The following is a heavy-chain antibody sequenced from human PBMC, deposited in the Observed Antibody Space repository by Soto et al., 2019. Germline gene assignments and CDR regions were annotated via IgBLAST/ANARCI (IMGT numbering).Heavy chain of an antibody. CDR1: GGSISSSNW. J-gene: IGHJ6*02. Sequence: SETLSLTCAVSGGSISSSNWWSWVRQPPGKGLEWIGEIYHSGSTNYNPSLKSRVTISVDKSKNQFSLKLSSVTAADTAVYYCARGHAAGSLYYYYYGMDVWGQGTTVTVSS. D-gene: IGHD6-13*01. CDR2: IYHSGST. CDR3: ARGHAAGSLYYYYYGMDV. V-gene: IGHV4-4*02.